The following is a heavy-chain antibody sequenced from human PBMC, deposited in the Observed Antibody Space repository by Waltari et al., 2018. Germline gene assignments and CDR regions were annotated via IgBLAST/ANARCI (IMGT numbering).Heavy chain of an antibody. CDR3: AREELERMAFDI. CDR1: GGSFSGYY. D-gene: IGHD1-1*01. CDR2: INHSGST. V-gene: IGHV4-34*01. Sequence: QVQLQQWGAGLLKPSETLSLTCAVYGGSFSGYYWSWIRQPQGKGLEWIGEINHSGSTNYNPSLKSRVTISVDTSKNQFSLKLSSVTAADTAVYYCAREELERMAFDIWGQGTMVTVSS. J-gene: IGHJ3*02.